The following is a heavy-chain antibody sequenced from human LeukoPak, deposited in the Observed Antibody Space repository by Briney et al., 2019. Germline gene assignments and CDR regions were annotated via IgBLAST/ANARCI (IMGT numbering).Heavy chain of an antibody. CDR2: IYTSGST. D-gene: IGHD3-9*01. CDR3: ARDRSRYDILTGYASLDY. CDR1: GGSISSYY. J-gene: IGHJ4*02. V-gene: IGHV4-4*07. Sequence: SETLSLTCTVSGGSISSYYWSRIRQPAGKGLEWIGRIYTSGSTNYNPSLKSRVTMSVDTSKNQFSLKLSSVTAADTAVYYCARDRSRYDILTGYASLDYWGQGTLVTVSS.